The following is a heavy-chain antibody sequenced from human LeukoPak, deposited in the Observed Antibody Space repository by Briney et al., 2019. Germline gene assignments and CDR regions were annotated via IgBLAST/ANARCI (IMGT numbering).Heavy chain of an antibody. J-gene: IGHJ4*02. V-gene: IGHV1-8*03. CDR2: MNPNSGNT. CDR1: GYTFTSYD. Sequence: ASVTVSFKASGYTFTSYDINWVRQATGQGLEWLGWMNPNSGNTGYAQKFQGRVTITRNTSISTAYMELSSLRSEDTAVYYCARAGRYYGSGSYYIGYWGQGTLVTVSS. CDR3: ARAGRYYGSGSYYIGY. D-gene: IGHD3-10*01.